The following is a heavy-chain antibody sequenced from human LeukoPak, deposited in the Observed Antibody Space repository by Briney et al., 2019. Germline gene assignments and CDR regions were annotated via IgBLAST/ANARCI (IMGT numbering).Heavy chain of an antibody. J-gene: IGHJ5*02. Sequence: TQTLSLTCTVSGGAISSASYYWGWFRPPPRKRLEWVVYIYYSGSTNYNPSLKSRVTMSVDTSKIQFSLKLTSVTAADTAMYYCARAGDYGDYVGWFDPWGQGTLVTVSS. CDR2: IYYSGST. D-gene: IGHD4-17*01. CDR3: ARAGDYGDYVGWFDP. CDR1: GGAISSASYY. V-gene: IGHV4-61*05.